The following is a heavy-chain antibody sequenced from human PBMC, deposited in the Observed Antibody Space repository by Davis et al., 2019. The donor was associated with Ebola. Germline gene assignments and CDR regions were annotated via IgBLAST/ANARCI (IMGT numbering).Heavy chain of an antibody. CDR2: ISAYNGNT. CDR3: ARDYYDSSGYYSYYFDY. J-gene: IGHJ4*02. Sequence: AASVKVSCKTSGYTFTSYGISWVRQAPGQGLEWMGWISAYNGNTNYAQKLQGRVAMTTDTSTSTAYMELRSLRSDDTAVYYCARDYYDSSGYYSYYFDYWGRGTLVTVSS. CDR1: GYTFTSYG. D-gene: IGHD3-22*01. V-gene: IGHV1-18*01.